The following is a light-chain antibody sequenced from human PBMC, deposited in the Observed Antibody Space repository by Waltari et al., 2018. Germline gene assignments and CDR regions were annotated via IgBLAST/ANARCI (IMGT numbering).Light chain of an antibody. Sequence: DIQMTQSPSSLSASVGDRVTVTCRAIQGMSDYLNWYKQKPGKPPKLLISGAFLLQRGVPSRFNGSGSGTVFSLTISGLQPEDFATYYCQQSYLTPYTFGRGTKLEIK. CDR3: QQSYLTPYT. CDR1: QGMSDY. CDR2: GAF. V-gene: IGKV1-39*01. J-gene: IGKJ2*01.